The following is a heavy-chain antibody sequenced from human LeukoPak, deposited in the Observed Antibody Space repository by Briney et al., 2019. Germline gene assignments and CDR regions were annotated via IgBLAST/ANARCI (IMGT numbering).Heavy chain of an antibody. Sequence: GGSLRLSCAASGFSFSVYWMHWVRQAPGKGPVWVSRIKTDGSITYYADSVKGRFTISRDNSKNTLYLQMNSLRAEDTAVYYCARDSGDGGDFDYWGQGTLVTVSS. J-gene: IGHJ4*02. V-gene: IGHV3-74*01. D-gene: IGHD4-17*01. CDR3: ARDSGDGGDFDY. CDR2: IKTDGSIT. CDR1: GFSFSVYW.